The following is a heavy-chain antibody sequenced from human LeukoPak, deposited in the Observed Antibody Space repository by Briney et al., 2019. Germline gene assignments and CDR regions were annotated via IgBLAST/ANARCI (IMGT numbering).Heavy chain of an antibody. J-gene: IGHJ4*02. CDR1: GFTFSSYA. V-gene: IGHV3-30-3*01. CDR2: ISYDGSNK. D-gene: IGHD3-3*01. CDR3: ARDYDFWSGYPYFDY. Sequence: GRSLRLSCAASGFTFSSYAMHWVRQAPGKGLEWLAVISYDGSNKYYADSVKGRFTISRDNSKNTLYLQMNSMRAEDTAVYYCARDYDFWSGYPYFDYWGQGTLVTVSS.